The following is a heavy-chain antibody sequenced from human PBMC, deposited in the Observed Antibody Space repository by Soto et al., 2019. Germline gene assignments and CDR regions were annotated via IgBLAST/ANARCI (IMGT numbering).Heavy chain of an antibody. CDR2: INSGGSIT. J-gene: IGHJ6*02. Sequence: GGSLRLSCAASGFSFSYYEMNWVRQAPGKGLEWISYINSGGSITYYADSAKGRFTISRDNAKNTLYLQMNSLRSEDTAVYYCARDLRHSRLPGMDVWGQGTTVTVSS. D-gene: IGHD2-15*01. V-gene: IGHV3-48*03. CDR3: ARDLRHSRLPGMDV. CDR1: GFSFSYYE.